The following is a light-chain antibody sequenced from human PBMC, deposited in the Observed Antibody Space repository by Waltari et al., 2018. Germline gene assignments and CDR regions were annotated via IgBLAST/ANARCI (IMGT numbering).Light chain of an antibody. V-gene: IGKV4-1*01. Sequence: DIVMTQSPDSLAVSLGERATINCKSSQSVLYSSNNKNYLAWYQQKPGQPPKLLIYWASTRESGVPDRFSGSGSGTDFTLTISSLQAEDVAVYYCQQYHSTPWTSGQGTKVEI. J-gene: IGKJ1*01. CDR1: QSVLYSSNNKNY. CDR3: QQYHSTPWT. CDR2: WAS.